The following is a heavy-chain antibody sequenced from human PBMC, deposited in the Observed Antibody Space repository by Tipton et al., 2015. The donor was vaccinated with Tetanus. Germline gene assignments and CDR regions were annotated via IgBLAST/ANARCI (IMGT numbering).Heavy chain of an antibody. D-gene: IGHD2/OR15-2a*01. CDR1: GDSISSGGHY. V-gene: IGHV4-39*02. Sequence: TLSLTCSVSGDSISSGGHYWGWIRQAPGKGLEWIASIYFKGSTYYSPSLKSRVTIDVDTSQNLFSLKLTSVTAADTAIYYCARHLYGYWFDPWGQGALVTVSS. CDR2: IYFKGST. J-gene: IGHJ5*02. CDR3: ARHLYGYWFDP.